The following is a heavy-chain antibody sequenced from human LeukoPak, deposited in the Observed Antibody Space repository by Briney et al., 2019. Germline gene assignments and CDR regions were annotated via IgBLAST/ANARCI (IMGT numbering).Heavy chain of an antibody. D-gene: IGHD3-3*01. CDR3: AREAMNQERQVVIIHYYYYYGMDV. CDR1: GGTFTSYY. CDR2: INPSGGST. V-gene: IGHV1-46*01. J-gene: IGHJ6*02. Sequence: ASVKVSCKASGGTFTSYYMHWVRQATGQGLEWMGIINPSGGSTSYAQKFQGRVTMTRDTSTSTVYMELSSLRSEDTAVYYCAREAMNQERQVVIIHYYYYYGMDVWGQGTTVTVSS.